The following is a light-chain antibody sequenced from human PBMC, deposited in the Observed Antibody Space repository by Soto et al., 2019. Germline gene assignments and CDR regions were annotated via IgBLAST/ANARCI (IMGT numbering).Light chain of an antibody. V-gene: IGKV1-39*01. CDR2: TAS. J-gene: IGKJ1*01. CDR3: QQSYCTPRT. Sequence: DIQMTQSPSSLSASVGDRVTITCRASQTINSYLNWYQQKPGQAPKLLISTASSVRSGVPSRFSGSRSGTEFTLTIISLQVDDFATYYCQQSYCTPRTFGQGTKVEVK. CDR1: QTINSY.